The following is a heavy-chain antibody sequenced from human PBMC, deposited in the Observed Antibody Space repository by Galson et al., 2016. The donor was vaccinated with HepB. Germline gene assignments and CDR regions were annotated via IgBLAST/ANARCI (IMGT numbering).Heavy chain of an antibody. D-gene: IGHD3-3*01. CDR3: ATDRRSIFGAVTEYFQH. CDR2: ISSSSSTI. J-gene: IGHJ1*01. CDR1: GFTFSGST. Sequence: SLRLSCAASGFTFSGSTMHWVRQAPGKGLEWVSYISSSSSTIYYADSVKGRFTISRDNAKNSLYLQMNSLRDEDTAVYYCATDRRSIFGAVTEYFQHWGQGTLVTVSS. V-gene: IGHV3-48*02.